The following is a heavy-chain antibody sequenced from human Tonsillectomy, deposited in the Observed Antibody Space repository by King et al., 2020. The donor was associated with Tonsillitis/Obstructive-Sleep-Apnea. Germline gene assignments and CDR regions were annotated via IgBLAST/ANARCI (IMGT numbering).Heavy chain of an antibody. J-gene: IGHJ6*03. V-gene: IGHV1-18*04. D-gene: IGHD2-2*01. CDR3: AQMAPDTVPAAQPFSSSFFYMYV. Sequence: VQLVESGAEVKKPGASVKVSCKASGYTFTTYGITWVRQAPGQGLEWMGWISTYNGHTDYAQKLQGRVTMTTDTSTSTAYMERGSLTSDATDVYSCAQMAPDTVPAAQPFSSSFFYMYVWGKGSTVTVSS. CDR2: ISTYNGHT. CDR1: GYTFTTYG.